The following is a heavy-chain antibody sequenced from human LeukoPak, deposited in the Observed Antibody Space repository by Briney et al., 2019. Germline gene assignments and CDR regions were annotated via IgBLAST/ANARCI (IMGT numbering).Heavy chain of an antibody. CDR2: TYYRSKWYN. J-gene: IGHJ4*02. Sequence: SQTLSLTCAISGDSVSSNSAAWNWIRQSPSRGLEWLGRTYYRSKWYNDYAVSVKSRITINPDTSKNQYSLQLNSATPEDTAVYYCARVAAARQPGYYFDYWGQGTLVTVSS. V-gene: IGHV6-1*01. CDR3: ARVAAARQPGYYFDY. D-gene: IGHD6-6*01. CDR1: GDSVSSNSAA.